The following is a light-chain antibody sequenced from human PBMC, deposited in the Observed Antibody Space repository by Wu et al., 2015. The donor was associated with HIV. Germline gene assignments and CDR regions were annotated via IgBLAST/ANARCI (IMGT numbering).Light chain of an antibody. Sequence: DIVLTQSPATLSLSPGERATLSCRASQSVSTSLVWYQQKPGQAPRLLMYDPSTRATGIPARFSGSGSGTDFTLTISSLEPEDFAIYYCQQHNNWPLTFGGGTRVEIK. CDR1: QSVSTS. CDR2: DPS. CDR3: QQHNNWPLT. J-gene: IGKJ4*01. V-gene: IGKV3-11*01.